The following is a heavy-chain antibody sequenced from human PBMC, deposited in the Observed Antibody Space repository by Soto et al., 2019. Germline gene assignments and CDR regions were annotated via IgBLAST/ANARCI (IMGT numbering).Heavy chain of an antibody. Sequence: SETLSLTCAVYGGSFSGYDWSWIRQPPGKGLEWIGEINHSGSTNYNPSLKSRVTISVDTSKNQFSLQLNSVTPEDTAVYYCARDPHLVSSGWYYYGMDVWGQGTTVTVSS. D-gene: IGHD6-19*01. CDR3: ARDPHLVSSGWYYYGMDV. J-gene: IGHJ6*02. CDR2: INHSGST. V-gene: IGHV4-34*01. CDR1: GGSFSGYD.